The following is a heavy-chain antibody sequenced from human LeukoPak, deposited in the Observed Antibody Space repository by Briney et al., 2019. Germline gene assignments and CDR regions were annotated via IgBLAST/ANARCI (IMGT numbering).Heavy chain of an antibody. CDR2: IWVDGSNS. CDR3: AKDYGTTATALQQRAPYFDY. V-gene: IGHV3-33*06. Sequence: PGGSLRLSCAASGFTFSSTGLRWVRQAPGKGLQWVGLIWVDGSNSVYADSVKGRFTMSRDNSKNTVHLQMNNLRAEDTAVYYCAKDYGTTATALQQRAPYFDYWGQGALVTVAS. J-gene: IGHJ4*02. D-gene: IGHD4-11*01. CDR1: GFTFSSTG.